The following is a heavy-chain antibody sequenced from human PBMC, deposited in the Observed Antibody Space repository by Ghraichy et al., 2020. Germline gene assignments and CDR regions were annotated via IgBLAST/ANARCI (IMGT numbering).Heavy chain of an antibody. CDR2: IYYSGST. J-gene: IGHJ4*02. CDR1: GGSISSSSYY. Sequence: SETLSLTCTVSGGSISSSSYYWGWIRQPPGKGLEWIGSIYYSGSTYYNPSLKSRVTISVDTSKNQFSLKLSSVTAADTAVYYCARHSLYSSSFHADYFDYWGQGTLVTVSS. CDR3: ARHSLYSSSFHADYFDY. D-gene: IGHD6-13*01. V-gene: IGHV4-39*01.